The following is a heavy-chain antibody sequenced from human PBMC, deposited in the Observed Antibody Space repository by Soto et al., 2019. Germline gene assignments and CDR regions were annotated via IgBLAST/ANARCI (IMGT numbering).Heavy chain of an antibody. CDR2: ISGYNGNT. V-gene: IGHV1-18*01. J-gene: IGHJ4*02. D-gene: IGHD3-10*01. CDR1: GYTFTSYG. CDR3: ARVRGGQIVDY. Sequence: QVQLVQSGAEVKKPGASVKVSCKASGYTFTSYGISWVRQAPGQGLEWMGWISGYNGNTKYAQKLQGRVTMTTDTARRTAYRALRSLRSDDTAVFYCARVRGGQIVDYWGQGALVTVSS.